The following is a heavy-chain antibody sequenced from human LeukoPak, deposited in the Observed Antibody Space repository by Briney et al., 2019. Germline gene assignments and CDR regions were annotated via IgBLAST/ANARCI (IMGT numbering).Heavy chain of an antibody. CDR1: GFTFDNYA. CDR2: ISWNSGTI. Sequence: GGSLRLSCAASGFTFDNYALNWVRQVPGKGLEWISLISWNSGTIGYADSVKGRFTISRDNANNFLYLQMNSLRAEDTALYYCARAYKDRSLAGKKEFFQHWGQGTLVTVSS. D-gene: IGHD6-19*01. CDR3: ARAYKDRSLAGKKEFFQH. J-gene: IGHJ1*01. V-gene: IGHV3-9*01.